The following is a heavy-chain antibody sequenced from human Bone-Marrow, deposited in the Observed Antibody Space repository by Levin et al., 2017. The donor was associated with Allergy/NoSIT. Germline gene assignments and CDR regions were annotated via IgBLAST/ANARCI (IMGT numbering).Heavy chain of an antibody. Sequence: ASQTLSLTCTVSGGSITSGDYYWTWIRQHPGKGLEWIGYTYYTGSTYYNPPLKSRVTISQDTSKNQFSLKLSSATAADTAVYYCARIIRDDFTAPNYIDVWGTGTTVTVSS. CDR1: GGSITSGDYY. J-gene: IGHJ6*03. CDR3: ARIIRDDFTAPNYIDV. CDR2: TYYTGST. V-gene: IGHV4-31*03. D-gene: IGHD3/OR15-3a*01.